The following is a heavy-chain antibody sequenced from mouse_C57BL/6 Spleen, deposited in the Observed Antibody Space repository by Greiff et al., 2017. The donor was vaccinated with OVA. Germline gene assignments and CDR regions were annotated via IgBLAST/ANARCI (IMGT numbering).Heavy chain of an antibody. CDR3: ARNDYDWFAY. J-gene: IGHJ3*01. CDR1: GYTFTSYW. Sequence: QVQLQQPGAELVKPGASVKLSCKASGYTFTSYWMHWVKQRPGQGLEWIGMIYPNSGSTNYNEKFKSKATLTVDKSSSTAYMQLSSLTSEDSAVYYSARNDYDWFAYWGQGTLVTVSA. CDR2: IYPNSGST. V-gene: IGHV1-64*01. D-gene: IGHD2-4*01.